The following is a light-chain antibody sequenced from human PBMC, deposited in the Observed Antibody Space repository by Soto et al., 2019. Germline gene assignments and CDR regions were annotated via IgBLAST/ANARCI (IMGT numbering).Light chain of an antibody. CDR2: DND. J-gene: IGLJ3*02. Sequence: QSVLTQPPSVSAAPGQRVTISCSGSSSNIGNNYVSSYQHLPGTAPKLLIYDNDRRPSGIPDRFSASKSDTSATLDITGLQTGDEADYYCGAWDSSLSVVMFGGGTKLTVL. V-gene: IGLV1-51*01. CDR3: GAWDSSLSVVM. CDR1: SSNIGNNY.